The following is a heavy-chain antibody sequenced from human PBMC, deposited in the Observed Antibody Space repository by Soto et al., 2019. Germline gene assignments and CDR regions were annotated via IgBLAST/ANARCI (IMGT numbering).Heavy chain of an antibody. Sequence: QITLKESGPTLLKPTQTLTLTCNFSGFSLTTRGVGVAWIRQPPGKALEWLALIYWNDDQRYSPSLKNRLSVTKHTSENQVVLTMTNVDPVDTATYYCAQGGGGMDVWGQGTTVTVSS. J-gene: IGHJ6*02. V-gene: IGHV2-5*01. CDR1: GFSLTTRGVG. D-gene: IGHD3-16*01. CDR2: IYWNDDQ. CDR3: AQGGGGMDV.